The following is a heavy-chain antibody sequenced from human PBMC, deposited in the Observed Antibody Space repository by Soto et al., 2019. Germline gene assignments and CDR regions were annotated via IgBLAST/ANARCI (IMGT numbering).Heavy chain of an antibody. V-gene: IGHV3-23*01. CDR1: GFTFSSYA. D-gene: IGHD6-19*01. CDR2: ISGSGGST. Sequence: EVPLLESGGGLVQPGGSLRLSCAASGFTFSSYAMSWVGQAPGKGLEWVPAISGSGGSTYYADSAKGRFTISRDNPQNTMYLQMNSLRAGDTAVYYCAKMGAEYSGGWSYYGCQGTLVTVSS. J-gene: IGHJ4*02. CDR3: AKMGAEYSGGWSYY.